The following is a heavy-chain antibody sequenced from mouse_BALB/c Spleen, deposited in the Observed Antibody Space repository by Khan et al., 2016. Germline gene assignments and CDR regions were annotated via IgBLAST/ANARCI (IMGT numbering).Heavy chain of an antibody. J-gene: IGHJ2*01. CDR1: GYTFTSYW. D-gene: IGHD1-1*01. CDR2: IDPSDSYT. V-gene: IGHV1-69*02. CDR3: ARLTTVNYFDY. Sequence: QVQLQQPGAEVVKPGASVKLSCKASGYTFTSYWMHWVKQRPGQGLEWIGEIDPSDSYTRYDQKFKGKATLTVDKSSSTAYMQLSSLTSEDSAVXYCARLTTVNYFDYWGQGTTLTVSS.